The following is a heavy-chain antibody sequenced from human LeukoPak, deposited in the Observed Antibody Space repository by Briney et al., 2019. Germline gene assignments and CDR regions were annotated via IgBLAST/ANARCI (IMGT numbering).Heavy chain of an antibody. CDR1: GFTFNTYS. J-gene: IGHJ4*02. CDR3: ARDYVWGSSESDY. Sequence: GGSLRLSCEASGFTFNTYSMNWVRQTPGKGLEWVGNIKPDGSEKYYVDSVKGRFTISRDNAKNSLFLQMSSLRVEDTAIYYCARDYVWGSSESDYWGQGTLVTVSS. V-gene: IGHV3-7*01. CDR2: IKPDGSEK. D-gene: IGHD7-27*01.